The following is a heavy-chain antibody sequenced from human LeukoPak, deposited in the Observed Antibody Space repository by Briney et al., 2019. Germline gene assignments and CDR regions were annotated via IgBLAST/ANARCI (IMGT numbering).Heavy chain of an antibody. J-gene: IGHJ3*02. V-gene: IGHV3-23*01. D-gene: IGHD6-6*01. Sequence: GGSLRLSCAASGFTFRSYAMSWVRQAPGKGLVWVSAISGSDDSTYYADSVKGRFTISRDNSKNMLYLQMDSLRADGTAVYYCAKAFREYSSTTYSAFDIWGQGTMVTVSS. CDR3: AKAFREYSSTTYSAFDI. CDR1: GFTFRSYA. CDR2: ISGSDDST.